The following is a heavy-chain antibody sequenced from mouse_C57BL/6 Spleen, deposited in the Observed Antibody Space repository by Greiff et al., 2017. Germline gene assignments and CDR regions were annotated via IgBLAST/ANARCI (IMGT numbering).Heavy chain of an antibody. Sequence: QVQLQQPGAELVKPGASVKLSCKASGYTFTSYWMHWVKQRPGQGLEWIGMIHPNSGSTNYNEKFKSKATLTVAKSSSTAYMQLSSLTSEDSAVYYCARSFYYGSSWDYFDYWGQGTTLTVSS. CDR3: ARSFYYGSSWDYFDY. D-gene: IGHD1-1*01. CDR2: IHPNSGST. CDR1: GYTFTSYW. J-gene: IGHJ2*01. V-gene: IGHV1-64*01.